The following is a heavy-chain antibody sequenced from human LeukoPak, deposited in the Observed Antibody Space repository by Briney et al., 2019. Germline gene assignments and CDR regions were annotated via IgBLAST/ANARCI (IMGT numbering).Heavy chain of an antibody. J-gene: IGHJ3*02. Sequence: GGSLRLSCAASGITFSNYEMNWVRQAPGKGLEWVSYISSRGTTTHYADSVKGRFIISRDNAENSLYLQMNNLRVEDTALYHCVRDRGTATVRSFDIWGQGTMVTVSS. V-gene: IGHV3-48*03. CDR1: GITFSNYE. D-gene: IGHD4-17*01. CDR2: ISSRGTTT. CDR3: VRDRGTATVRSFDI.